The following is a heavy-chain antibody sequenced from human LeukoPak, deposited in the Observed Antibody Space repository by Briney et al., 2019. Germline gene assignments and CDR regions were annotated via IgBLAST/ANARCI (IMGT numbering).Heavy chain of an antibody. CDR2: ISSNGHT. V-gene: IGHV3-64D*09. D-gene: IGHD2/OR15-2a*01. Sequence: GGSLRLSCSASGFTFRKYSMHWVRQGPGKGLEYVSAISSNGHTYYADSVKGRFTISRDNSKSTLYLQMSSLRPEDTAVYYCVKDNREEDWFDLWGQGTLVTVSS. CDR3: VKDNREEDWFDL. J-gene: IGHJ5*02. CDR1: GFTFRKYS.